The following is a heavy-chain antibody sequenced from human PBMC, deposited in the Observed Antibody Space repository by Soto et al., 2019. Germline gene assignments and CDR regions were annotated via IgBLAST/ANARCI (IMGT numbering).Heavy chain of an antibody. V-gene: IGHV3-7*03. D-gene: IGHD3-22*01. CDR3: ARDRLTMIGAGPHNIMHV. CDR2: IKQDGSEK. CDR1: WFTLGSGV. J-gene: IGHJ6*02. Sequence: LRLSGXASWFTLGSGVVTWVLQSPGKGLEWVANIKQDGSEKYYVASVKGRFTSSRDNAKNSLYLQMNSLRAEDTAVYYCARDRLTMIGAGPHNIMHVWAQGTQVTVPS.